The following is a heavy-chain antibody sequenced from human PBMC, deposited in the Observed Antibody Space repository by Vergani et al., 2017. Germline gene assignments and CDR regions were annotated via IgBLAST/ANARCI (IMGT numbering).Heavy chain of an antibody. CDR3: ARGYCSSTSCPFDY. V-gene: IGHV4-59*01. CDR2: IYYSGST. J-gene: IGHJ4*02. D-gene: IGHD2-2*01. CDR1: GGSFSDYY. Sequence: QVQLQEWGAGLLKTSETLSLTCGVSGGSFSDYYWSWIRQAPGKGLEWIGYIYYSGSTNYNPSLKSRVTISVDTSKNQFSLKLSSVTAADTAVYYCARGYCSSTSCPFDYWGQGTLVTVSS.